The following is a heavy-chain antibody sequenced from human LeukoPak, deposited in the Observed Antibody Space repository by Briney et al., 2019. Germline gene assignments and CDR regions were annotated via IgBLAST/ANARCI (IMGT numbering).Heavy chain of an antibody. D-gene: IGHD3-16*01. Sequence: PSETLSLTCTVSGGSISSYYWGWIRQPPGKGLEWIGSIYYSGSTYYNPSLKSRVTISVDTSKNQFSLKLSSVTAADTAVYYCARAYDYVSGSDYWGQGTLVTVSS. J-gene: IGHJ4*02. CDR1: GGSISSYY. CDR2: IYYSGST. V-gene: IGHV4-39*07. CDR3: ARAYDYVSGSDY.